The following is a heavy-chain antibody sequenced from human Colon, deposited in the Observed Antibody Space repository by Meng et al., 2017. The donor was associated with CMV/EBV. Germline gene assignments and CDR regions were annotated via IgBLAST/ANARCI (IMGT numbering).Heavy chain of an antibody. CDR3: ARQYLRYYYYGIDV. CDR1: GPGSTSSGSD. CDR2: IRSKANNYAT. Sequence: GESLKISCAASGPGSTSSGSDLHWVRHVSGKGLEWLGHIRSKANNYATAYTASLKGKFIISRDDSKNTAYLQMNSLKTEDTAVYYCARQYLRYYYYGIDVWGQGTTVTVSS. V-gene: IGHV3-73*01. J-gene: IGHJ6*02.